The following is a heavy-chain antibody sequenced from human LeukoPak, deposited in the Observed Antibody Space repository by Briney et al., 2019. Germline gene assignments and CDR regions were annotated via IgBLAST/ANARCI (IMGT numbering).Heavy chain of an antibody. CDR3: ARDQAVAGTSDYYYYMDV. D-gene: IGHD6-19*01. Sequence: GGSLRLSCAASGFTFSSYSMNWVRQAPGKGLEWVTSISSSSSYIYYADSVKGRFTISRDNAKNSLYLQMNSLRAEDTAVYYCARDQAVAGTSDYYYYMDVWGKGTTVTVSS. CDR1: GFTFSSYS. V-gene: IGHV3-21*01. CDR2: ISSSSSYI. J-gene: IGHJ6*03.